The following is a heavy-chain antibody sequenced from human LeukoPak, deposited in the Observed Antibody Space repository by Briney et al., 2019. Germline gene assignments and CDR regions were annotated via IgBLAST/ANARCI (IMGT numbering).Heavy chain of an antibody. CDR2: IYSGGST. V-gene: IGHV3-53*01. D-gene: IGHD5-18*01. CDR1: GLNVSINN. CDR3: ARGYSSADY. J-gene: IGHJ4*02. Sequence: GGSLRLSCAASGLNVSINNMNWVRQAPGKGLEWVSVIYSGGSTLNANSVKGRFTISRDSSRNTLFLQMNSLRAEDTAVYYCARGYSSADYCGQGTLVTVSS.